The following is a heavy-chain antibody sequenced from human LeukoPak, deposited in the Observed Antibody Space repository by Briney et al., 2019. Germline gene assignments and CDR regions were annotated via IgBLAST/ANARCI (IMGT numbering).Heavy chain of an antibody. CDR2: IGNNGGGI. Sequence: GGSLRLSCAASGFTFSTYTMYWVLHPPGKRLEWVSIIGNNGGGIHYADSVRGRFTISRDNSKNTLYLQMNSLRAEDTAVYYCAKDRGVGRGSGYYYDYWGQGTLVTVSS. V-gene: IGHV3-23*01. D-gene: IGHD3-22*01. CDR1: GFTFSTYT. CDR3: AKDRGVGRGSGYYYDY. J-gene: IGHJ4*02.